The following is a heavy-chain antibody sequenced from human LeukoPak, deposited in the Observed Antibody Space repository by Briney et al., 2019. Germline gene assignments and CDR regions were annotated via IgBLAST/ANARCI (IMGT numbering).Heavy chain of an antibody. Sequence: GGSLRLSCAASGFTFSSYAMSWVRQAPGKGLECVSAISGSGGSAYYADSVKGRFTISRDNSKNTLYLQMNSLRAEDTAVYYCAKLIWEISVGCGDDFDYWGQGTLVTVSS. J-gene: IGHJ4*02. V-gene: IGHV3-23*01. CDR1: GFTFSSYA. D-gene: IGHD2-21*01. CDR2: ISGSGGSA. CDR3: AKLIWEISVGCGDDFDY.